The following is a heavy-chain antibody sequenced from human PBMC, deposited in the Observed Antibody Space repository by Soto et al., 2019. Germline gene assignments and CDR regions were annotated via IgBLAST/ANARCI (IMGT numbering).Heavy chain of an antibody. CDR2: FGGSGGT. CDR1: GFIFSNYA. Sequence: EVQVLESGGGLVQPGGSLRLSCVGSGFIFSNYAMAWARQATGKGLEWVSGFGGSGGTYYADSVKGRYTIPRDNSKNTLSLQMNSLRVEDTAVYYCAKSQSSLYAMDVWGTGTAVTVSS. CDR3: AKSQSSLYAMDV. V-gene: IGHV3-23*01. D-gene: IGHD3-16*01. J-gene: IGHJ6*03.